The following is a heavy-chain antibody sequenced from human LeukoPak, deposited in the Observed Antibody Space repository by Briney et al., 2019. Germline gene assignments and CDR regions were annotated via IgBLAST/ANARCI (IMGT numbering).Heavy chain of an antibody. J-gene: IGHJ4*02. V-gene: IGHV2-5*01. CDR2: IYWNDDK. CDR1: GFSLSTSGVG. CDR3: AHSPLSYYDFWSGYSNTYYFDY. D-gene: IGHD3-3*01. Sequence: SGPTLVKPTQTLALTCTFSGFSLSTSGVGVGWIRQPPGKALEWLALIYWNDDKRYSPSLKSRLTITKDTSKNRVVLTMTNMDPVDTATYYCAHSPLSYYDFWSGYSNTYYFDYWGQGTLVTVSS.